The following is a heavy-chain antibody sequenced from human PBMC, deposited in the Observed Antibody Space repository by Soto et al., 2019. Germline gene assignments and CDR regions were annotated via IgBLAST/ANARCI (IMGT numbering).Heavy chain of an antibody. CDR3: ARDLPRIVGATQLPYWFDP. Sequence: GASVKVSCKASGGTFSSYTISWVRQAPGQGLEWMGRIIPILGIANYAQKFQGRVTITADKSTSTAYMELSSLRSEDTAVYYCARDLPRIVGATQLPYWFDPWGQGTLVTVSS. D-gene: IGHD1-26*01. CDR2: IIPILGIA. J-gene: IGHJ5*02. CDR1: GGTFSSYT. V-gene: IGHV1-69*04.